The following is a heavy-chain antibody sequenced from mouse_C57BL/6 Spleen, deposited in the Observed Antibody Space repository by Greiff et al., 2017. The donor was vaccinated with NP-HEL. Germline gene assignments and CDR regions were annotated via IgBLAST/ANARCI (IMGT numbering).Heavy chain of an antibody. CDR1: GFTFSDYY. CDR2: INYDGSST. CDR3: AREDHGGFAY. V-gene: IGHV5-16*01. J-gene: IGHJ3*01. Sequence: EVKLMESEGGLVQPGSSMTLSCTASGFTFSDYYMAWVRQVPEKGLEWVANINYDGSSTYYLDSLKSRFIISRDTAKNILYLQMSSLKSEDTATYYCAREDHGGFAYWGKGTLVTVSA.